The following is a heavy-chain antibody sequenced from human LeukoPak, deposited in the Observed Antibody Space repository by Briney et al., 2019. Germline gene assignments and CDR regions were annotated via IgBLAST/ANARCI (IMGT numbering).Heavy chain of an antibody. Sequence: SGTLSLTCAVSGGSISSTTNWWSWVRQPPGKGLEWIGEIHQSGSTNYKPSLKSRVTISVDKTKNQFSLNLSSVTAADTAVYYCARDDMGVIRGIRFHYWSQGTLVTVSS. CDR1: GGSISSTTNW. J-gene: IGHJ4*02. CDR3: ARDDMGVIRGIRFHY. V-gene: IGHV4-4*02. CDR2: IHQSGST. D-gene: IGHD3-10*01.